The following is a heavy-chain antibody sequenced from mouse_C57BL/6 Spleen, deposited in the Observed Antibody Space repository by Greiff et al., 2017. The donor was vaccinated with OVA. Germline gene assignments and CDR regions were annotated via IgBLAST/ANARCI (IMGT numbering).Heavy chain of an antibody. CDR1: GYTFTDYY. J-gene: IGHJ4*01. Sequence: EVQLQQSGPELVKPGASVKISCKASGYTFTDYYMNWVKQSHGKSLEWIGDINPNNGGTSYNQKFKGKATLTVDKSSSTAYMELRSLTSEDSAVYYCARGDYYGSNYAMDYWGQGTSVTVSS. CDR3: ARGDYYGSNYAMDY. V-gene: IGHV1-26*01. CDR2: INPNNGGT. D-gene: IGHD1-1*01.